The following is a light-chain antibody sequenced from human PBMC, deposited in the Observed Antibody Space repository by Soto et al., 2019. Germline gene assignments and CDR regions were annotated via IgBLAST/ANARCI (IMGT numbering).Light chain of an antibody. CDR3: QQYGDSSRT. V-gene: IGKV3-11*01. CDR2: DTS. J-gene: IGKJ1*01. Sequence: EIVLTQSPATLSSSPGERATLSCRASQTVSNKLAWYQHKPGQAPRLLIYDTSNRATGIPARFSGSGSGTDFTLTISRLEPEDFAVYYCQQYGDSSRTFGQGTKVDIK. CDR1: QTVSNK.